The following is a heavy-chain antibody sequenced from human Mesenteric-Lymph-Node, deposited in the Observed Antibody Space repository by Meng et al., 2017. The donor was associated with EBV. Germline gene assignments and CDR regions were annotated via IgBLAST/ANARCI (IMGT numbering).Heavy chain of an antibody. CDR3: VRCRELTTTPDY. J-gene: IGHJ4*02. CDR1: GRSVSSDSYL. V-gene: IGHV4-61*01. CDR2: VYYTGST. D-gene: IGHD3-10*01. Sequence: QLQRAVPGLVKPSESLSLTCTVSGRSVSSDSYLWSWIRQPPGKGLEWIGYVYYTGSTSYNSSLQSRVTISLDTSKNQFSLKLSSVIAADTAVYYCVRCRELTTTPDYWGQGTLVTASS.